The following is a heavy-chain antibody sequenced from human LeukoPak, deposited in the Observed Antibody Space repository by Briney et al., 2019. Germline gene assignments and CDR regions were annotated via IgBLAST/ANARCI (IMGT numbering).Heavy chain of an antibody. CDR3: ARLGGYHDPPDY. D-gene: IGHD3-16*02. CDR2: IHYSGST. Sequence: SETLSLTCTVSGGSISSPTYYWAWIRQPPGKGLEWIMTIHYSGSTYDNPSLKSRFPISVDTSKNQFFLKLSSVTAADTAVYYCARLGGYHDPPDYWGQGTLVTVSS. J-gene: IGHJ4*02. CDR1: GGSISSPTYY. V-gene: IGHV4-39*01.